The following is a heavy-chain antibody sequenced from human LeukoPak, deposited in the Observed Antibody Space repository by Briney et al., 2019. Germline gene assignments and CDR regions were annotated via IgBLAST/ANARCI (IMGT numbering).Heavy chain of an antibody. J-gene: IGHJ4*02. D-gene: IGHD5-12*01. CDR1: GASVSSGGYY. CDR2: IYHSGST. CDR3: ARGGGYTSPIGY. Sequence: PSETLSLTCTVSGASVSSGGYYWSCIQQPPGKGVEWIGYIYHSGSTNYNPSLKSRVTISVDTSKNQFSLKLSSVTAADTAVYYCARGGGYTSPIGYWGQGALVTVSS. V-gene: IGHV4-61*08.